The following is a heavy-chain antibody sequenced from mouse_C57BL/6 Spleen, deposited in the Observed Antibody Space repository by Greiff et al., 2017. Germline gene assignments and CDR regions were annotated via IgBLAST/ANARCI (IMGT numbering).Heavy chain of an antibody. V-gene: IGHV1-52*01. CDR2: IDPSDSET. D-gene: IGHD2-4*01. Sequence: QVQLKQPGAELVRPGSSVKLSCKASGYTFTSYWMHWVKQRPIQGLEWIGNIDPSDSETHYNQQFKDKATLTVDKSSSTAYMQLSGLTSEDSAVYYCARLYDYDWYFDVWGTGTTVTVSS. CDR1: GYTFTSYW. CDR3: ARLYDYDWYFDV. J-gene: IGHJ1*03.